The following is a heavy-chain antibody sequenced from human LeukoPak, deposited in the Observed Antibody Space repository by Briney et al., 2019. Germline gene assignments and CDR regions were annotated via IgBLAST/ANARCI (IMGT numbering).Heavy chain of an antibody. J-gene: IGHJ6*03. Sequence: SETLSLTCTVSGGSISSYYWSWIRQPAGKGLEWIGRIYTSGSTNYNPSLKSRVTMSVDTSKNQFSLKLSSVTAADTAVYYCARERYQLLSEGYMDVWGKGTTVTVSS. D-gene: IGHD2-2*01. CDR1: GGSISSYY. V-gene: IGHV4-4*07. CDR3: ARERYQLLSEGYMDV. CDR2: IYTSGST.